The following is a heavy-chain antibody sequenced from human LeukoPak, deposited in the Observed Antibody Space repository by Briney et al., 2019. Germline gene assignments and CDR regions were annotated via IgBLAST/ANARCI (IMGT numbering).Heavy chain of an antibody. CDR2: IYYSGST. V-gene: IGHV4-39*01. Sequence: PSETLSLTCTVSGGSISSSSYYWGWIRQPPGKGLGGIGSIYYSGSTYYNPSLKSRVTISVDTSKNQFSLKLSSVTAADTAVYYCARSYGTPSGSYLERPYYFDYWGQGTLVTVSS. J-gene: IGHJ4*02. D-gene: IGHD3-10*01. CDR3: ARSYGTPSGSYLERPYYFDY. CDR1: GGSISSSSYY.